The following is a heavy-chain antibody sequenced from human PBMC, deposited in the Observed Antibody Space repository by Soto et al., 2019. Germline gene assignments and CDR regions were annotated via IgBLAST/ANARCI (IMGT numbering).Heavy chain of an antibody. D-gene: IGHD1-1*01. J-gene: IGHJ3*02. CDR1: GFTFSSYG. V-gene: IGHV3-30*18. CDR2: ISYDGSNK. CDR3: AKDLGWNEATLKTDDAFDI. Sequence: QVQLVESGGGVVQPGRSLRLSCAASGFTFSSYGMHWVRQAPGKGLEWVAVISYDGSNKYYADSVKGRFTTSRDNSKNTLYLQMNSLRAEDTAVYYCAKDLGWNEATLKTDDAFDIWGQGTMVTVSS.